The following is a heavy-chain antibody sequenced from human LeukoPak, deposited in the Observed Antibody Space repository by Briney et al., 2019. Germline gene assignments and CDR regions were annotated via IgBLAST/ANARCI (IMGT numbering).Heavy chain of an antibody. J-gene: IGHJ2*01. Sequence: PGGPLKLSCAASGFPFGGYGWHWAGKPPGKGLVWSYGIISDGSSTSYADSVKGRFTISRDNAKNTLYLQMNSLRAEDTAVYYCARGDYDYGDYGYWYFDLWGRGTLVTVSS. CDR1: GFPFGGYG. D-gene: IGHD4-17*01. CDR3: ARGDYDYGDYGYWYFDL. CDR2: IISDGSST. V-gene: IGHV3-74*01.